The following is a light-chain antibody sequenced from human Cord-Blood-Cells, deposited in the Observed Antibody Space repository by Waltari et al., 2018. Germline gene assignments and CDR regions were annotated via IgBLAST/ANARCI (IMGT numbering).Light chain of an antibody. CDR1: SSDVGGYNY. CDR3: SSYTSSSTYV. J-gene: IGLJ1*01. CDR2: EVS. Sequence: QSALTQPASVSGSPGPSYTISCTGTSSDVGGYNYVSWYQQHPGNAPKLMIYEVSNRPSGVSNRFSGSKAGNTASLTISGLQAEDEADYYCSSYTSSSTYVFGTGTKVTVL. V-gene: IGLV2-14*01.